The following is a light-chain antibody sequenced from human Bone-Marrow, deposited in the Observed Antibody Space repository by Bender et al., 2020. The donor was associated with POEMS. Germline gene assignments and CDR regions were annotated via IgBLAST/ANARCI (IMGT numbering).Light chain of an antibody. V-gene: IGLV4-69*01. CDR3: QTWGTGIQV. J-gene: IGLJ3*02. CDR2: LNSDGSH. Sequence: QLVLTQSPSASASLGASVKLTCTLSSGHSSYPIAWHQQQPQKGPRYLMKLNSDGSHNKGDGIPDRFSGSSSGAERYLTISSLQSEDEADYYCQTWGTGIQVFGGGTKLTVL. CDR1: SGHSSYP.